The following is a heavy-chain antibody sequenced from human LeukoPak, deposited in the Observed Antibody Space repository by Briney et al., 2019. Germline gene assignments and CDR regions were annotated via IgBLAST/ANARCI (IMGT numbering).Heavy chain of an antibody. V-gene: IGHV3-74*01. D-gene: IGHD5-18*01. Sequence: HSGGSLILSCAASGFTFSSYWMHWVRQAPGKGLVWVSRIKSDGSTTTYADSVKGRFTISRDNAKNTLYLQMNSLRAEDTAVYYCARVVDTHFDYWGQGTLVTVSS. CDR2: IKSDGSTT. J-gene: IGHJ4*02. CDR1: GFTFSSYW. CDR3: ARVVDTHFDY.